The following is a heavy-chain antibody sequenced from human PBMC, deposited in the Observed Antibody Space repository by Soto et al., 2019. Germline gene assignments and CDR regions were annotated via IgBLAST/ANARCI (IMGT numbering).Heavy chain of an antibody. CDR1: GGSISSYY. CDR3: ARSRQPSSVSYSYYYYGMDV. CDR2: IYTSGST. D-gene: IGHD3-16*02. J-gene: IGHJ6*02. V-gene: IGHV4-4*07. Sequence: SETLSLTCTVSGGSISSYYWSWIRQPAGKGLEWIGRIYTSGSTNYNPSLKSRVTMSVDTTKNQFSLKLSSVTAADTAVYYCARSRQPSSVSYSYYYYGMDVWGQGTTVTVPS.